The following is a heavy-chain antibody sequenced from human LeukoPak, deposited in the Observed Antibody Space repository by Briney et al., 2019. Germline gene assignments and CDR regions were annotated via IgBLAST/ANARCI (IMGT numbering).Heavy chain of an antibody. V-gene: IGHV3-7*01. Sequence: GGSLRLSCAVSGFTFNNYWMSWVRQAPGKGLEWAANITPDGSDRYYVDTLKGRVTISRDNTKSSLYLQLNSLRAEDTAVYYCVPGGLAVSGIDYWGQGALVTVSS. D-gene: IGHD6-19*01. J-gene: IGHJ4*02. CDR2: ITPDGSDR. CDR1: GFTFNNYW. CDR3: VPGGLAVSGIDY.